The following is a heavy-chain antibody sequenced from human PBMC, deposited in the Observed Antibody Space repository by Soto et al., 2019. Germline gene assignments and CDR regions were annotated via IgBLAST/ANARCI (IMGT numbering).Heavy chain of an antibody. J-gene: IGHJ5*02. D-gene: IGHD3-3*01. CDR2: IYYSGST. CDR3: ARHPHTFWSGYYPREFWFDP. Sequence: SETLSLTCTVSGGSISSSSYYWGWIRQPPGKGLEWIGSIYYSGSTYYNPSLKSRVTISVDTSKNQFSLKLSSVTAADTVVYYCARHPHTFWSGYYPREFWFDPWGQGTLVTVSS. V-gene: IGHV4-39*01. CDR1: GGSISSSSYY.